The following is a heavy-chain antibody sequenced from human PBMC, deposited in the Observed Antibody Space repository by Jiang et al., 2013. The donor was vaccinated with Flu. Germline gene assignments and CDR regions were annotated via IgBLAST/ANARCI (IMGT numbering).Heavy chain of an antibody. CDR1: GGTFSSYA. CDR2: IIPILGIA. V-gene: IGHV1-69*04. CDR3: ARAGDYYDSSGYYSGDAFDI. J-gene: IGHJ3*02. Sequence: GAEVKKPGSSVKVSCKASGGTFSSYAISWVRQAPGQGLEWMGRIIPILGIANYAQKFQGRVTITADKSTSTAYMELSSLRSEDTAVYYCARAGDYYDSSGYYSGDAFDIWGQGTMVTVSS. D-gene: IGHD3-22*01.